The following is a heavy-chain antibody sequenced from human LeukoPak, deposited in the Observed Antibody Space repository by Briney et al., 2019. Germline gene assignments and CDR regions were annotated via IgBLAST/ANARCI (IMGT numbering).Heavy chain of an antibody. CDR3: ASSKYVGYWYFDL. CDR1: GYTFTSYY. Sequence: ASVKVSCKASGYTFTSYYMHWVRQAPGQGLEWKGIINPSGGSTSYAQKFQGRVTMTRDTSTSTVHMELSSLRSEDTAVYYCASSKYVGYWYFDLWGRGTLVTVSS. CDR2: INPSGGST. V-gene: IGHV1-46*01. J-gene: IGHJ2*01. D-gene: IGHD2-2*01.